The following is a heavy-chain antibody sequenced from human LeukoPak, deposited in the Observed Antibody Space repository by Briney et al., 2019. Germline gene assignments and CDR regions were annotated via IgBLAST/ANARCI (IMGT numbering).Heavy chain of an antibody. CDR3: ARHPPSVEYSSSSDY. V-gene: IGHV4-61*02. D-gene: IGHD6-6*01. Sequence: PSETLSLTCTVSGGSISSGAYYWSWIRQPAGKGLEWIGRIYTSGSTNYNPSLKSRVTISVDTSKNQFSLKLSSVTAADTAVYYCARHPPSVEYSSSSDYWGQGTLVTVSS. CDR1: GGSISSGAYY. J-gene: IGHJ4*02. CDR2: IYTSGST.